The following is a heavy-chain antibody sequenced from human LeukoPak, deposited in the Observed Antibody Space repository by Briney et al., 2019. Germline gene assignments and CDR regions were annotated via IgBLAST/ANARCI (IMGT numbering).Heavy chain of an antibody. V-gene: IGHV3-73*01. CDR3: TRHDWFAAYAFDI. D-gene: IGHD3-10*01. CDR2: IRSKANSYAT. J-gene: IGHJ3*02. CDR1: GFTFSGSA. Sequence: PGGSLRLSCAASGFTFSGSAMHWVRQASAKGLEWVGRIRSKANSYATAYAASVKGRFTISRDDSKNTAYLQMNSLKTEDTAVYYCTRHDWFAAYAFDIWGQGTMVTVSS.